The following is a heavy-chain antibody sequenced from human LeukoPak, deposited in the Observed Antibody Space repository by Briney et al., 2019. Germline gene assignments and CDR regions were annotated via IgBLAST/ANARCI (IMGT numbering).Heavy chain of an antibody. D-gene: IGHD3-3*01. CDR2: IYYSGST. V-gene: IGHV4-39*01. CDR3: ASTTIFGVVIGGYYSDY. CDR1: GGSISSSSYY. J-gene: IGHJ4*02. Sequence: PSETLSLTCTVSGGSISSSSYYWGWIRQPPGTGLEWIGSIYYSGSTYYNPSLKSRVTISVDTSKNQFSLKLSSVTAADTAVYYCASTTIFGVVIGGYYSDYWGQGTLVTVSS.